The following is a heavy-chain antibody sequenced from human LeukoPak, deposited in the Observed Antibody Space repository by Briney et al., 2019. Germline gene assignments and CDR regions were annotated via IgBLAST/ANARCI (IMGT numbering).Heavy chain of an antibody. CDR3: ALLSSGYSSSWYSPPIDAFDI. Sequence: ASVNVSCKVSGYTFTSYGISWVRQAPGQGLEWMGWISAYNGNTNYAQKLQGRVTMTTDTSTSTAYRELRSLRSDDTAVYYCALLSSGYSSSWYSPPIDAFDIWGQGTMVTVSS. J-gene: IGHJ3*02. CDR1: GYTFTSYG. D-gene: IGHD6-13*01. CDR2: ISAYNGNT. V-gene: IGHV1-18*01.